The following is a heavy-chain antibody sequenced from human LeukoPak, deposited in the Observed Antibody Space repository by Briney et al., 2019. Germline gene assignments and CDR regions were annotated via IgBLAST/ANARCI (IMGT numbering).Heavy chain of an antibody. CDR3: ARVPLTDQRGYYYYMDV. CDR2: ISSSSSYI. CDR1: GFTFSSYS. V-gene: IGHV3-21*01. D-gene: IGHD2-2*01. Sequence: GGSLRLSCAASGFTFSSYSMNWVRQAPGKGLEWVSSISSSSSYIYYADSVKGRFTISRDNAKNSLYLQMNSLRAEDTAVYYCARVPLTDQRGYYYYMDVWGKGTTVTVSS. J-gene: IGHJ6*03.